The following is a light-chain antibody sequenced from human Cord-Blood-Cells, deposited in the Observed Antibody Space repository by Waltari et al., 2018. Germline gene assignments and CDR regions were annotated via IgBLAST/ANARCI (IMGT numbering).Light chain of an antibody. CDR1: QSISSY. CDR3: QQSYSNPQT. J-gene: IGKJ1*01. Sequence: DIQMTQSPSSLSASVGDRVTITCRASQSISSYLNWYQQKPGKAPKLLIYAASSLQSGVPSRVSGSGSGTDFTLTISSLQPEDFATYYCQQSYSNPQTFGQGTKVEIK. V-gene: IGKV1-39*01. CDR2: AAS.